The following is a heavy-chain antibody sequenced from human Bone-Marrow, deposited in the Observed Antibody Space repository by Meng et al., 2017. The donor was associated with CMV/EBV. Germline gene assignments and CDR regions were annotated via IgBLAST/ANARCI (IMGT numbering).Heavy chain of an antibody. V-gene: IGHV3-21*01. J-gene: IGHJ5*02. CDR1: GFAFNTYT. CDR3: AKDRSANWFDP. Sequence: GGSLRLSCVASGFAFNTYTFHWVRQAPGKGLEWISSISSSSGYIYYAASVKGRFTISRDNAKKSLYLQMNSLRAEDTAVYYCAKDRSANWFDPWGQGTLVTVSS. CDR2: ISSSSGYI.